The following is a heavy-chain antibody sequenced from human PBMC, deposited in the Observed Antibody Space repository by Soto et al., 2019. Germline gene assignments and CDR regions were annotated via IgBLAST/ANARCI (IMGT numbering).Heavy chain of an antibody. J-gene: IGHJ6*02. CDR3: ARSDNRNSLYGVDV. CDR1: GGSFGGYY. Sequence: EPLSLPFAHNGGSFGGYYWGWIRQSPGKGLEWIGEINHRGSSDYNPSLKSRVTISIDASKNHVTLELTSVTAADTAVYYCARSDNRNSLYGVDVWGQGTAVTVSS. V-gene: IGHV4-34*01. CDR2: INHRGSS. D-gene: IGHD1-7*01.